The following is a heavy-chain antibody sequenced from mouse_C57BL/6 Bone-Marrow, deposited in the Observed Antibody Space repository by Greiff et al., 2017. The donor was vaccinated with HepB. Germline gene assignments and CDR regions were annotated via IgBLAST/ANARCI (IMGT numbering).Heavy chain of an antibody. CDR1: GFTFSDYY. D-gene: IGHD1-1*01. V-gene: IGHV5-12*01. CDR2: ISNGGGST. J-gene: IGHJ2*01. CDR3: ARQREEGYYGLDY. Sequence: EVQLQESGGGLVQPGGSLKLSCAASGFTFSDYYMYWVRQTPEKRLEWVAYISNGGGSTYYPDTVKGRFTISRDNAKNTLYLQMSRLKSEDTAMYYCARQREEGYYGLDYWGQGTTLTVSS.